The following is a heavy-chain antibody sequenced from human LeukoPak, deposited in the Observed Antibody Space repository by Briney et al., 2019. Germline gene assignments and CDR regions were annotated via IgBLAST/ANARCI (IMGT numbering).Heavy chain of an antibody. J-gene: IGHJ4*02. Sequence: ASVKVSCKVSGYTLTELSMHWVRQAPGKGLEWMGGFDPEDGETIYAQKFQGRVTMTEDTSTDTADMELSSLRSEDTAVYYCATDHATYCSSTSCLERDYWGQGTLVTVSS. V-gene: IGHV1-24*01. CDR3: ATDHATYCSSTSCLERDY. CDR2: FDPEDGET. CDR1: GYTLTELS. D-gene: IGHD2-2*01.